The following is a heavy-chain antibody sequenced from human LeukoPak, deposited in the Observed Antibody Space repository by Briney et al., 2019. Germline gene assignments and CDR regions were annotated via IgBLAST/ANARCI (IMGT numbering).Heavy chain of an antibody. J-gene: IGHJ4*02. CDR1: GYTFTSYY. Sequence: ATVKVSCKASGYTFTSYYMHWVRQAPGQGLEWMGIINPSGGSTSYAQKFQGRVTRTRDMSTSTVYMELSSLRSEDTAVYYCAGSVLSGNFDYWGQGTLVTVSS. CDR3: AGSVLSGNFDY. CDR2: INPSGGST. D-gene: IGHD6-19*01. V-gene: IGHV1-46*01.